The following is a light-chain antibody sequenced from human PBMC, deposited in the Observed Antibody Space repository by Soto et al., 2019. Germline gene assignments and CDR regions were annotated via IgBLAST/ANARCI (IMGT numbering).Light chain of an antibody. CDR1: QSLVHYDGRTY. CDR3: MQAAQFPRT. J-gene: IGKJ1*01. Sequence: VLTQSPLSSPVPLGQPASISCRSSQSLVHYDGRTYLSWLHQRPGQPPRLLIYRVVSRVSGVPDRFTGSGAGTDFTLRISSVQAEDVGIYYCMQAAQFPRTFGQGTKLEIQ. CDR2: RVV. V-gene: IGKV2-24*01.